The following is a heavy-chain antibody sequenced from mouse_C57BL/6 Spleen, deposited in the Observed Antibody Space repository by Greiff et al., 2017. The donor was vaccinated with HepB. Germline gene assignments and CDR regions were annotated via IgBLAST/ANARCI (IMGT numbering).Heavy chain of an antibody. D-gene: IGHD1-1*01. Sequence: DVQLVESGGGLVKPGGSLKLSCAASGFTFSSYTMSWVRQTPEKRLEWVATISGGGGNTYYPDSVKGRFTISRDNAKNTLYLQMSSLRSEDTALYYCARHPTTVVATPDVWGTGTTVTVSS. V-gene: IGHV5-9*01. CDR1: GFTFSSYT. J-gene: IGHJ1*03. CDR2: ISGGGGNT. CDR3: ARHPTTVVATPDV.